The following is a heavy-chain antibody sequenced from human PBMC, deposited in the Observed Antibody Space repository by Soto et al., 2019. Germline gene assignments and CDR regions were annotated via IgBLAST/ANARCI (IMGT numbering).Heavy chain of an antibody. D-gene: IGHD5-18*01. V-gene: IGHV4-39*01. CDR3: ARQNVDTAYCL. CDR1: GGSISSSSYY. Sequence: QLQLQESVPGLVKPSETLSLTCTVSGGSISSSSYYWGWIRQPPGTWLEWIGSSYYSGSTYYNPSLKSRVTISVDTSKNQFSLKLSSVTAADTAVYYCARQNVDTAYCLWGRGTLVTVAS. J-gene: IGHJ2*01. CDR2: SYYSGST.